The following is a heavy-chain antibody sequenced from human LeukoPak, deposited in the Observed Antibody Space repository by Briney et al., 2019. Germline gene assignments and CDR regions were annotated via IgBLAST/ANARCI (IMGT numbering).Heavy chain of an antibody. CDR1: GGSISSGDYH. Sequence: SETLSLTCTVSGGSISSGDYHWNWIRQSPGKGLEWIGFVHDSGSTYYNPSLKSRVTMSRDMSKNQFSLMLSSVTAADTAVYYCARDQTYSGSGIYTYFDYWGQGILVTVSS. D-gene: IGHD3-10*01. J-gene: IGHJ4*02. CDR2: VHDSGST. CDR3: ARDQTYSGSGIYTYFDY. V-gene: IGHV4-30-4*01.